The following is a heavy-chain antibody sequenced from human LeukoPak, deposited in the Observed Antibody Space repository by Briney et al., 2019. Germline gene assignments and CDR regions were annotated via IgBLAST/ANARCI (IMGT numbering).Heavy chain of an antibody. Sequence: GGSLRLSCTASGFTFGDYAMSWVRQAPGKGLEWVGFIRSKAYGGTTEYAASVKGRFTISRDDSKSIAYLQMNSLKTEDTAVYYCTREVLKSGFDYWGQGTLVTVSS. V-gene: IGHV3-49*04. D-gene: IGHD3-10*01. CDR3: TREVLKSGFDY. CDR2: IRSKAYGGTT. J-gene: IGHJ4*02. CDR1: GFTFGDYA.